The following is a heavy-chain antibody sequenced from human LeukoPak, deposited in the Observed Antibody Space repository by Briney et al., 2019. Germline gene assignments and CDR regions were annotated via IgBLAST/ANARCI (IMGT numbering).Heavy chain of an antibody. V-gene: IGHV3-73*01. J-gene: IGHJ4*02. CDR1: GFTFSGSA. CDR3: TRPFYYDILTGYYEDDY. CDR2: IRSKANSYAP. Sequence: GGSLRLSCAASGFTFSGSAMHWVRQASGKGLEWVGRIRSKANSYAPAYAASVKGRFTISRDDSKNTAYLQMNSLKTEDTAVYYCTRPFYYDILTGYYEDDYWGQGTLVTVSS. D-gene: IGHD3-9*01.